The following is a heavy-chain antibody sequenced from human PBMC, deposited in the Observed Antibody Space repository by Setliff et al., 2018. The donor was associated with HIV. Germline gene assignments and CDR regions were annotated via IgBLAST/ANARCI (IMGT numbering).Heavy chain of an antibody. D-gene: IGHD2-15*01. CDR1: GGSISKYF. CDR2: IYSSGST. Sequence: PSETLSLTCTVSGGSISKYFWSWIRQSAEKGLEWIGRIYSSGSTNQNPSLKSRVSMSVDTSKSQFSLKLTSVTAADTAVYYCAREAAHCSGDTCQFTFDSWGQGTLVTVSS. CDR3: AREAAHCSGDTCQFTFDS. V-gene: IGHV4-4*07. J-gene: IGHJ4*02.